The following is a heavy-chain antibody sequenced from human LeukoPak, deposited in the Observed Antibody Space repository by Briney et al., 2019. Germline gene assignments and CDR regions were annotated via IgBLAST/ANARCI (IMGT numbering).Heavy chain of an antibody. CDR2: ISSSSYI. J-gene: IGHJ4*02. D-gene: IGHD3-22*01. CDR1: GFTFSSYS. CDR3: ARDPFYDSSGFDY. V-gene: IGHV3-21*01. Sequence: PGGSLRLSCAASGFTFSSYSINWVRQAPGKGLEWVSSISSSSYIYYADSVKGRFTISRDNAKNSLYLQMNSLRAEDTAVYYCARDPFYDSSGFDYWGQGTLVTVSS.